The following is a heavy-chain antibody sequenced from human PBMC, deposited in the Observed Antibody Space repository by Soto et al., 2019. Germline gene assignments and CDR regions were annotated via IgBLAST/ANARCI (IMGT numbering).Heavy chain of an antibody. J-gene: IGHJ3*02. CDR2: IVVGSGNT. V-gene: IGHV1-58*01. Sequence: SVKVSCKAPGFTFTSSAVQWVRQARGQRLEWIGWIVVGSGNTNYAQKFQERVTITRDMSTSAAYMELSSLRSEDTAVYYCARQGDGYYIDAFEIWGQGTMVTVSS. CDR3: ARQGDGYYIDAFEI. CDR1: GFTFTSSA. D-gene: IGHD3-22*01.